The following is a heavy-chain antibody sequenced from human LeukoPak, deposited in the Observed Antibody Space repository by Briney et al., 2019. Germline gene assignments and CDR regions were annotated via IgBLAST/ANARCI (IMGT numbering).Heavy chain of an antibody. Sequence: SETLSLTCAVYGGSFSAYYWNWIRQPPGKGLEWIGEINHRGSTTYNPSLKSRVTISVDTSKKQFSLKLSSVTAADTAVYYCAGGVVTSTPYFFDYWGQGTRVTVS. CDR2: INHRGST. D-gene: IGHD3-22*01. J-gene: IGHJ4*02. CDR1: GGSFSAYY. CDR3: AGGVVTSTPYFFDY. V-gene: IGHV4-34*01.